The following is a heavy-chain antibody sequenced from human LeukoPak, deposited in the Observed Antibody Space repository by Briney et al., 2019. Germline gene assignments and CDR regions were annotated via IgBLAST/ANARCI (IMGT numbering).Heavy chain of an antibody. CDR2: ISCDGSNK. CDR1: GFTFSSYA. J-gene: IGHJ4*02. D-gene: IGHD5-12*01. Sequence: GGSLRLSCAASGFTFSSYAMHWVRQAPGKGLEWVAVISCDGSNKYYADSVKGRFTISRDNAKNSLYLQMNSLRAEDTAVYYCARAMSKYSGYDTPVDYWGQGTLVTVSS. V-gene: IGHV3-30-3*01. CDR3: ARAMSKYSGYDTPVDY.